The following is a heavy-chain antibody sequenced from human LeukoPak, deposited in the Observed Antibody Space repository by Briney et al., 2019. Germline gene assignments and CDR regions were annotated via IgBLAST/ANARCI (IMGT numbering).Heavy chain of an antibody. CDR1: AFTFSDLY. J-gene: IGHJ4*02. D-gene: IGHD3-10*01. Sequence: GGSLRLSCAASAFTFSDLYMDWVRQAPGQGLEWVGRTRNKANTYTTEYAASVTSTFTISRDDSKNSLYLQMNRLRTEDTAVYYCARGVDYDGSGSEGYFDYWGQGTLVTVSS. V-gene: IGHV3-72*01. CDR3: ARGVDYDGSGSEGYFDY. CDR2: TRNKANTYTT.